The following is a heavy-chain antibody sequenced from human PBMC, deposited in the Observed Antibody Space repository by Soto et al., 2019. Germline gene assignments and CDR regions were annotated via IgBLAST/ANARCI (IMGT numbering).Heavy chain of an antibody. V-gene: IGHV1-69*13. CDR3: VRDSGAKLSSS. CDR1: GGTFSSYR. J-gene: IGHJ4*02. Sequence: SVKVSCKASGGTFSSYRINWVRQAPGQGLEWVGGIVPIYRTADYAQKFQGRVTITADESARTSYMELRSLKSQDTAVYYCVRDSGAKLSSSWGRGTLVTVSS. D-gene: IGHD6-13*01. CDR2: IVPIYRTA.